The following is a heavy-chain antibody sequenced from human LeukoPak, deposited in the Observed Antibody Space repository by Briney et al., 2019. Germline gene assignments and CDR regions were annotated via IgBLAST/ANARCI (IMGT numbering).Heavy chain of an antibody. D-gene: IGHD3-22*01. CDR2: IDPNSGST. J-gene: IGHJ4*02. CDR3: ARDKSDRPAYYFDY. V-gene: IGHV1-46*01. Sequence: ASVKVSCKASGYTFTGYYMHWVRQAPGQGLEWMGWIDPNSGSTSYAQKFQGRVTMTRDTSTSTVYMELSSLRSEDTAVYYCARDKSDRPAYYFDYWGQGTLVTVSS. CDR1: GYTFTGYY.